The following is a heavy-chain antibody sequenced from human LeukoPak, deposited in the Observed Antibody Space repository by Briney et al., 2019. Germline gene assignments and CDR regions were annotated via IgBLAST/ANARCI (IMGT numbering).Heavy chain of an antibody. CDR2: INPNDGST. CDR3: ARDDYGDLQYFEN. D-gene: IGHD4-17*01. J-gene: IGHJ4*02. CDR1: GYTFTKNF. Sequence: ASVKVSCKASGYTFTKNFLHWVRQAPGQGLEWMGWINPNDGSTLYAQKFQGRVTMTTDTSIATAYMEMSTLTSDDTAVYYCARDDYGDLQYFENWGQGTLVTVSS. V-gene: IGHV1-2*02.